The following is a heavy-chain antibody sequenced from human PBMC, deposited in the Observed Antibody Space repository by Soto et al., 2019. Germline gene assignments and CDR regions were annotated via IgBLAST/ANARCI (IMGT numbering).Heavy chain of an antibody. Sequence: PSETLPLTCAVYGGSFCGYYWSWTRQPPGKGLEWIGGINHSGSTNYNPYLKSRGTISVDTAKNQFSLKLSSVTAADTAVYYCARGQLSYYYYYWEVWGKGTTVTVSS. D-gene: IGHD2-2*01. V-gene: IGHV4-34*01. J-gene: IGHJ6*03. CDR1: GGSFCGYY. CDR2: INHSGST. CDR3: ARGQLSYYYYYWEV.